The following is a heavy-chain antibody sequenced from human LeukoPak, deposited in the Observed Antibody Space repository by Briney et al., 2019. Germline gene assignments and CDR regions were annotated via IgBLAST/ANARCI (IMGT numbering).Heavy chain of an antibody. V-gene: IGHV3-7*03. CDR2: IKQDGSEK. D-gene: IGHD3-10*01. J-gene: IGHJ4*02. CDR3: ARDLYGSETYYLFDY. CDR1: GFTLSSYW. Sequence: GGSLRLSCAASGFTLSSYWMSWVRQAPGKGLEWVANIKQDGSEKYYVDSVKGRFTISRDNSKNTLYLQMNSLRAEDTAVYYCARDLYGSETYYLFDYWGQGTLVTVSS.